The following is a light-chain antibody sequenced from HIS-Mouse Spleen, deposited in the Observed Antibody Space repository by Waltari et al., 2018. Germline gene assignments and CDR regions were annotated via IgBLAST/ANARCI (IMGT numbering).Light chain of an antibody. CDR3: RQYYSYPPLT. CDR1: QGISSY. J-gene: IGKJ4*01. Sequence: AIRMTQSPSSFSASTGDRVTITCRASQGISSYLAWYQQKPGKAPKLLIYAASTLQSGVPSRFSGSGSGTDFTLTISCLQSEDFATYYCRQYYSYPPLTFGGVTKVEIK. V-gene: IGKV1-8*01. CDR2: AAS.